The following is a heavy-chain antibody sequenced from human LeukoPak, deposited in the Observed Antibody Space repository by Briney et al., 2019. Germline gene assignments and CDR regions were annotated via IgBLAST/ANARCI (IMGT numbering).Heavy chain of an antibody. J-gene: IGHJ2*01. CDR2: IYYSGST. D-gene: IGHD3-22*01. Sequence: SQTLSLTCTVSGGSISSGGYYWSWIRQHPGKGLEWIGYIYYSGSTYYNPSLKSRVTISVDTSKNQFSLKLSSVTAADTAVYYCARDPRTDSSGYYPYWYFDLWGRGTLVTVSS. CDR3: ARDPRTDSSGYYPYWYFDL. CDR1: GGSISSGGYY. V-gene: IGHV4-31*03.